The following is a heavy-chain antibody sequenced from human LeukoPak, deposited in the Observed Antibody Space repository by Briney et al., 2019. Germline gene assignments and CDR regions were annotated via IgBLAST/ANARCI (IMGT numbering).Heavy chain of an antibody. V-gene: IGHV3-7*01. CDR1: GFTFSNYW. CDR2: IKHDGSED. Sequence: GGSLRLSCEASGFTFSNYWMSWVRQAPGKGLEWVANIKHDGSEDHYVDSVRGRFTISRDNAKNSLYLQMNSLRAEDTAVYYCARASLYASNFDYWGQGTLVTVSS. CDR3: ARASLYASNFDY. J-gene: IGHJ4*02. D-gene: IGHD2/OR15-2a*01.